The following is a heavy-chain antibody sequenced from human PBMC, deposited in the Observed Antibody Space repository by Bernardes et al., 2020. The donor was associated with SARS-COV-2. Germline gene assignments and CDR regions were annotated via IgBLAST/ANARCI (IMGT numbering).Heavy chain of an antibody. J-gene: IGHJ4*02. Sequence: SQTLSLTCAVSGDSVSSNSVAWNWIRQSPSRGLEWLGRTYYSSRWYNDYAVSLRSRITINPDTSKNQFSLQLNSVTPEDTAVYYCARGRVASMDYWGQGTLVTVSS. CDR2: TYYSSRWYN. CDR1: GDSVSSNSVA. V-gene: IGHV6-1*01. CDR3: ARGRVASMDY. D-gene: IGHD2-2*01.